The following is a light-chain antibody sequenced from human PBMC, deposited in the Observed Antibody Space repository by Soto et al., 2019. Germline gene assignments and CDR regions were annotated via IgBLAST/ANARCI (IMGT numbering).Light chain of an antibody. Sequence: EIVLTQSPGTLSLSPGERETLSCRASQSVSSSYFAWYQQRFGQAPRLLIYGASSRATGIPGRFSGSGSGTDFTLTISRLEPEDFAVYYCQQYGSSSWTFGQGTKV. CDR1: QSVSSSY. CDR2: GAS. CDR3: QQYGSSSWT. V-gene: IGKV3-20*01. J-gene: IGKJ1*01.